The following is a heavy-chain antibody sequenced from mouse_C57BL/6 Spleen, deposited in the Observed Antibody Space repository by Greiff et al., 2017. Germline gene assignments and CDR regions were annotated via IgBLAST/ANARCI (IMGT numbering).Heavy chain of an antibody. CDR1: GFTFSSYT. CDR3: ATLTTAYFDY. CDR2: ISGGGGNT. V-gene: IGHV5-9*01. Sequence: EVMLVESGGGLVKPGGSLKLSCAASGFTFSSYTMSWVRQTPEKRLEWVATISGGGGNTYYPDSVKGRFTISRDNAKNTLYLQMSSLRSEDTALYYCATLTTAYFDYWGQGTTLTVSS. J-gene: IGHJ2*01. D-gene: IGHD1-2*01.